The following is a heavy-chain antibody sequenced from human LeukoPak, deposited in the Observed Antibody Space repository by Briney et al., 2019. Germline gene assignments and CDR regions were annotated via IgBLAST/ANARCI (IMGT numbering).Heavy chain of an antibody. CDR3: ARGGSRYDILTGYYMDYYYYMDV. CDR2: ISYDGSNK. D-gene: IGHD3-9*01. Sequence: PGGSLRLSCAASGFTFSSYAMHWVRQAPGKGLEWVAVISYDGSNKYYADSVKGRFTISRDNSKNTLYLQMNSLRAEDTAVYYCARGGSRYDILTGYYMDYYYYMDVWGKGTTVTVSS. V-gene: IGHV3-30*04. CDR1: GFTFSSYA. J-gene: IGHJ6*03.